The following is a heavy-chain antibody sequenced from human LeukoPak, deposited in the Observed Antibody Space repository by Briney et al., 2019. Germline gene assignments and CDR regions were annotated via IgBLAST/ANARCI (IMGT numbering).Heavy chain of an antibody. CDR3: ARRGAAMDLFDY. CDR1: GYIFTSYW. D-gene: IGHD5-18*01. CDR2: IYPGDSDT. Sequence: AESLKISCSESGYIFTSYWISWLRQMPGKGLEWMGIIYPGDSDTRYSPSFQGQVTISADKSINTAYLQWSSLKASDTAIYYCARRGAAMDLFDYWGQGTLVTVSS. V-gene: IGHV5-51*01. J-gene: IGHJ4*02.